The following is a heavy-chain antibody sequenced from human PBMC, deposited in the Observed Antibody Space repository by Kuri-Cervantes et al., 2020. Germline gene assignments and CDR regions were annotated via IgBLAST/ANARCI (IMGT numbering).Heavy chain of an antibody. J-gene: IGHJ3*02. Sequence: GSLRLSCTVSGGSISSYYWSWIRQPPGKGLEWIGYIYYSGSTYYNPSLKSRVTISVDTSKNQFSLKLSSVTAADTAVYYCARRVAGSNRRGAFDIWGHGTMVTVSS. CDR1: GGSISSYY. D-gene: IGHD2-15*01. CDR2: IYYSGST. CDR3: ARRVAGSNRRGAFDI. V-gene: IGHV4-59*08.